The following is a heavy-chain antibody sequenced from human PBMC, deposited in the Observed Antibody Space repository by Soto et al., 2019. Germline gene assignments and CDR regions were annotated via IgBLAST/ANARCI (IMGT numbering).Heavy chain of an antibody. V-gene: IGHV4-59*08. CDR1: SDSISSYY. CDR3: ARAVGDPLYYLDY. J-gene: IGHJ4*02. CDR2: TDYSGNT. Sequence: QVQLQESGPGLVRPSETLSLTCTVSSDSISSYYWIWIRQSPGNGLECIGYTDYSGNTNYNPSLKSLVTKSGDTSKNQFSLRLSSVTAAATAVYYCARAVGDPLYYLDYWGQGTLVTVSS. D-gene: IGHD6-19*01.